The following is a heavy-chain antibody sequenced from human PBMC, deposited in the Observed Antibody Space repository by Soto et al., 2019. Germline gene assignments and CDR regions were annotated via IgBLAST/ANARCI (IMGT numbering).Heavy chain of an antibody. CDR3: ARAPFYSGSGNYNNLMFDA. CDR2: MYHSGTF. J-gene: IGHJ5*02. D-gene: IGHD3-10*01. Sequence: SETLSLTCAVSGGSIGGVGYSWSWIRQPPGGGLEWIGYMYHSGTFLKSPSLKTRLTMSLDMSKNQFSLTLNSMTAADTAVYYCARAPFYSGSGNYNNLMFDAWGQGIQVTSPQ. V-gene: IGHV4-30-2*01. CDR1: GGSIGGVGYS.